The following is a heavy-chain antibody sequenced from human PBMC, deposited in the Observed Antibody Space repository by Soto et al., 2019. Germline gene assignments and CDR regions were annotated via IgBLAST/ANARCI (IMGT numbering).Heavy chain of an antibody. CDR2: ISYDGSNK. V-gene: IGHV3-30*18. D-gene: IGHD2-15*01. CDR3: AKSCLRGRPTQNPIDY. Sequence: PGGSLRLSCAASGFTFSSYGMHWARQAPGKGLEWVAVISYDGSNKYYADSVKGRFTISRDNSKNTLYLQMNSLRAEDTAVYYCAKSCLRGRPTQNPIDYWGQGTLVTVSS. J-gene: IGHJ4*02. CDR1: GFTFSSYG.